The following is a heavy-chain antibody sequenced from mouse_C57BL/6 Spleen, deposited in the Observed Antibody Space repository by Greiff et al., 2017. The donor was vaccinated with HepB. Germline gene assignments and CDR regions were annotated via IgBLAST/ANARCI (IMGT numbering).Heavy chain of an antibody. Sequence: EVQLVESGGGLVKPGGSLKLSCAASGFTFSDYGMHWVRQAPEKGLEWVAYISSGSSTIYYADTVKGRFTISRDNAKNNLFLQMTSLRSEDTAMYYCARLGRNAMDYWGQGTSVTVSS. CDR2: ISSGSSTI. V-gene: IGHV5-17*01. J-gene: IGHJ4*01. CDR3: ARLGRNAMDY. CDR1: GFTFSDYG. D-gene: IGHD4-1*01.